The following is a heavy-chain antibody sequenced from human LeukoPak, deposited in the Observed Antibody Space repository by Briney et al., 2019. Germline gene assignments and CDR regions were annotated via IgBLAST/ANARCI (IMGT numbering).Heavy chain of an antibody. CDR2: MNPNSGNT. V-gene: IGHV1-8*02. D-gene: IGHD2-2*01. CDR1: GYTFTSYG. J-gene: IGHJ6*04. Sequence: GASVKVSCKASGYTFTSYGISWVRQAPGQGLEWMGWMNPNSGNTGYAQKFQGRVTMTRNTSISTAYMELSSLRSEDTAVYYCARVSHCSSTSCYFEVDVWGKGTTVTISS. CDR3: ARVSHCSSTSCYFEVDV.